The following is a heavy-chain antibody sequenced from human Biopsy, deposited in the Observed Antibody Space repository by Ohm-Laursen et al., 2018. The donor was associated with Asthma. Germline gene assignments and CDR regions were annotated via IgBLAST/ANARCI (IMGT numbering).Heavy chain of an antibody. J-gene: IGHJ4*02. V-gene: IGHV1-69*13. CDR2: INSVFGTT. CDR1: GGTFNTYV. Sequence: ASVKVSCKSLGGTFNTYVIGWVRQAPGQGLEWMGGINSVFGTTTYPQKFQDRVTITADDSTSTVYMELSSLRAEDTAVHYCAREGIAVAHFDYWGQGTLVTVSS. D-gene: IGHD6-19*01. CDR3: AREGIAVAHFDY.